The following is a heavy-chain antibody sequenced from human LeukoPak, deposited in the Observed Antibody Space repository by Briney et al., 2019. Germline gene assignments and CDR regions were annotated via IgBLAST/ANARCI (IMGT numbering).Heavy chain of an antibody. Sequence: SETLSLTCTVSGGSISSGDYYWSWIRQPPGKGLEWIGYIYYSGSTYYNPSLKSRVTISADTSKNQFSLKLSSVTAADTAVHYCARVPHCSSTSCYNNWFDPWGQGTLVTVSS. CDR1: GGSISSGDYY. D-gene: IGHD2-2*02. V-gene: IGHV4-30-4*01. J-gene: IGHJ5*02. CDR2: IYYSGST. CDR3: ARVPHCSSTSCYNNWFDP.